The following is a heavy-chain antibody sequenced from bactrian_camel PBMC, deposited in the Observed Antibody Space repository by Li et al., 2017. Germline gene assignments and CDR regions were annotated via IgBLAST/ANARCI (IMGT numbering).Heavy chain of an antibody. CDR2: IGGDGST. CDR1: GYTLPLY. J-gene: IGHJ4*01. Sequence: VQLVESGGGSVQAGGSLRLSCTASGYTLPLYMAWFRRIPGQGREGVAAIGGDGSTNYLEDVQGRFIISRENGKNILYLQMNNLKRADTAMYYCALDLSPFCTSVFRRYTHLGQGTQVTVS. CDR3: ALDLSPFCTSVFRRYTH. D-gene: IGHD3*01. V-gene: IGHV3S40*01.